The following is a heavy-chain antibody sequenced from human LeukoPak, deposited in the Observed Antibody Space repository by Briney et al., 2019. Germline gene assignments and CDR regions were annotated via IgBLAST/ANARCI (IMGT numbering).Heavy chain of an antibody. CDR2: IKSKTDGGTT. V-gene: IGHV3-15*01. CDR3: TTARTSIVNAFDI. J-gene: IGHJ3*02. D-gene: IGHD3-22*01. Sequence: GGSLRLSCAASGFTFSNARMSWVRQAPGKGLEWVGRIKSKTDGGTTDYAAPVKGRFTISRDDSKNTLYLQMNSLKTEDTAVYYCTTARTSIVNAFDIWGQGTMVTVSS. CDR1: GFTFSNAR.